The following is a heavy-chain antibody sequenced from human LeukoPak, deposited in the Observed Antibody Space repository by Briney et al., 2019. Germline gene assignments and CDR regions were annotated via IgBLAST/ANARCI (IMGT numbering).Heavy chain of an antibody. CDR1: GYTFTCYY. CDR3: ARGAPSYCSSTSCLAYYFDY. Sequence: ASVKVSCKASGYTFTCYYMHWVRQAPGQGLEWMGWINPNSGGTNYAQKFQGWVTMTRDTSISTAYMELSRLRSDDTAVYYCARGAPSYCSSTSCLAYYFDYWGQGTLVTVPS. V-gene: IGHV1-2*04. CDR2: INPNSGGT. D-gene: IGHD2-2*01. J-gene: IGHJ4*02.